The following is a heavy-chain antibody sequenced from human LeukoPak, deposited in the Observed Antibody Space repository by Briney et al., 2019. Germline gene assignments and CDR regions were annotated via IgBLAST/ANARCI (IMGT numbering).Heavy chain of an antibody. D-gene: IGHD3-10*01. CDR3: ARDPYYYGSGSYYNRSYIYYYYGMDV. CDR1: GGSISSSSYY. V-gene: IGHV4-39*02. J-gene: IGHJ6*02. CDR2: IYYSGST. Sequence: SEILSLTCTVSGGSISSSSYYWGWIRQPPGKGLEWIGSIYYSGSTYYNPSLKSRVTISVDTSKNQFSLKLSSVTAADTAVYYCARDPYYYGSGSYYNRSYIYYYYGMDVWGQGTTVTVSS.